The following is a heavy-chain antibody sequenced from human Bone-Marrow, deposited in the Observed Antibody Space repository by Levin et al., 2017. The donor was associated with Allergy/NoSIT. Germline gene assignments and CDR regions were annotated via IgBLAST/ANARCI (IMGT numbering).Heavy chain of an antibody. D-gene: IGHD2-15*01. V-gene: IGHV4-30-4*01. Sequence: SETLSLTCTVSGGSITSGDYYWSWIRQPPGKGLEWIGYISYSGTTYYNPPLQSRVTISVDTSKTQVSLTLSSVTAAATAVYSCATGKYCSGGSCYFDYWGQGTLVTVSS. CDR3: ATGKYCSGGSCYFDY. J-gene: IGHJ4*02. CDR2: ISYSGTT. CDR1: GGSITSGDYY.